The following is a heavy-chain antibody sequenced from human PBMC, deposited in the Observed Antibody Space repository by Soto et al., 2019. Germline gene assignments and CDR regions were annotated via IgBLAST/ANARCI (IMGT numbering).Heavy chain of an antibody. D-gene: IGHD2-2*01. V-gene: IGHV3-21*01. J-gene: IGHJ6*02. CDR1: GFTFSSYS. CDR3: ARETVVPAAISNYYYGMDV. Sequence: GGSLRLSCAASGFTFSSYSMNWVRQAPGKGLEWVSSISSSSSYIYYADSVKGRFTISRDNAKNSLYLQMNSLRAEDTAVYYCARETVVPAAISNYYYGMDVWGQGTTVTVSS. CDR2: ISSSSSYI.